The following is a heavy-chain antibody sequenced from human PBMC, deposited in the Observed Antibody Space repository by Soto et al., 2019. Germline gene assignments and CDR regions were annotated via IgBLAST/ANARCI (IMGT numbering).Heavy chain of an antibody. J-gene: IGHJ4*02. CDR3: AGEGYFDFWGGFNPPPYYFDD. Sequence: QVQLVESGGGVVQPGRSLRLSCAASGFTFSRHTMHWVRQAPGKGLEWVAAISDDGSNTYYADSVKGRFTISRDNSKNTLYLQINRLRCEDTAVQHCAGEGYFDFWGGFNPPPYYFDDWGQGTLVTVSS. CDR2: ISDDGSNT. CDR1: GFTFSRHT. D-gene: IGHD3-3*01. V-gene: IGHV3-30-3*01.